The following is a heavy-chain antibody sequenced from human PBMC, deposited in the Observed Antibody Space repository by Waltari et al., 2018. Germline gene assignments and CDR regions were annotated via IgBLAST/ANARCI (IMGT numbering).Heavy chain of an antibody. D-gene: IGHD4-17*01. Sequence: EVQLVESGGGLVQPGGSLRLSCAASGFTYSMYWMHWVRQAPGKGLVGVSRSNSDGSRTSYADSVKGRFTISKDNAKNTVYLQMNSLRAEDTAIYYCARGARRTTVTTGWWYFDLWGRGTLVTVSS. CDR1: GFTYSMYW. V-gene: IGHV3-74*01. CDR2: SNSDGSRT. CDR3: ARGARRTTVTTGWWYFDL. J-gene: IGHJ2*01.